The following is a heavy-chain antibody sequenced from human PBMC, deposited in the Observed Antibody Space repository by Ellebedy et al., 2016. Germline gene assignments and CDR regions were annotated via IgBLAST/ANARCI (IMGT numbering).Heavy chain of an antibody. CDR2: IRGNGGTT. V-gene: IGHV3-23*01. CDR1: GITFSNYA. CDR3: AKDPNGDYLGAFDF. J-gene: IGHJ3*01. Sequence: GESLKISCAASGITFSNYAMIWVRQAPGKGLEWVSAIRGNGGTTYYADSVKGRFTISRDNSKNTLYLQMNSLRAEDTALYFCAKDPNGDYLGAFDFWGQGTMVTVSS. D-gene: IGHD4-17*01.